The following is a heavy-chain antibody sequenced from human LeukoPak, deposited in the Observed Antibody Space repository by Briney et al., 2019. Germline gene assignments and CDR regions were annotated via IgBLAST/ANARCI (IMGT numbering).Heavy chain of an antibody. Sequence: PGGSLRLSCAASRFTFSSYWMSWVRQAPGKGLEWVANIKQDGSEKYYVDSVKGRFTISRDNAKNSLYLQMNSLRAEDTAVYYCVKGAPGSPWYFDLWGRGTLVTVSS. J-gene: IGHJ2*01. CDR3: VKGAPGSPWYFDL. D-gene: IGHD3-10*01. V-gene: IGHV3-7*03. CDR2: IKQDGSEK. CDR1: RFTFSSYW.